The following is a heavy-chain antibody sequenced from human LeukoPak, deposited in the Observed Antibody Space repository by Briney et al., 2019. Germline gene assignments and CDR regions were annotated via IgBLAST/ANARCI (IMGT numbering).Heavy chain of an antibody. CDR3: ARDAVAGTINWFDP. CDR2: INPNSGGT. CDR1: GYTFTGYY. Sequence: GASVKVSCKASGYTFTGYYMHWVRQAPGQGLEWMGWINPNSGGTNYAQKFQGRVTMTRDTSISTAYMELSRLRSDDTAVYYCARDAVAGTINWFDPWGQGTLVTVSS. D-gene: IGHD6-19*01. J-gene: IGHJ5*02. V-gene: IGHV1-2*02.